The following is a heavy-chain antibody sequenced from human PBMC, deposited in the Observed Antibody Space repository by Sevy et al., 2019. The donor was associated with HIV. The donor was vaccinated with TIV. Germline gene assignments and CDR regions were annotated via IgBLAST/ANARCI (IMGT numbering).Heavy chain of an antibody. V-gene: IGHV1-46*01. D-gene: IGHD2-15*01. CDR1: GYTFTSYY. J-gene: IGHJ5*02. CDR3: ARGSGGRSGWFDP. CDR2: VNPSGGST. Sequence: ASVKVSCKASGYTFTSYYMIWVRQAPGQGLEWMGIVNPSGGSTSYAQTFQGRVTMTRDTSTGTVYMELSRLRSEDTAVYYCARGSGGRSGWFDPWGQGTLVTVSS.